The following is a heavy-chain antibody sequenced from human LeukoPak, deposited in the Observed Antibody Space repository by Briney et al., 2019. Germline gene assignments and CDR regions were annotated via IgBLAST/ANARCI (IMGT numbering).Heavy chain of an antibody. CDR3: ARDAYSGSYGGAFDI. D-gene: IGHD1-26*01. Sequence: GGSLRLSCAASEFSVGSNYMTWVRQAPGKGLEWVSFMSSSSSYIDYADSVKGRFTISRDNAKNSLYLQMNSLRGEDTAVYYCARDAYSGSYGGAFDIWGQGTLVTVSS. V-gene: IGHV3-21*01. CDR2: MSSSSSYI. J-gene: IGHJ3*02. CDR1: EFSVGSNY.